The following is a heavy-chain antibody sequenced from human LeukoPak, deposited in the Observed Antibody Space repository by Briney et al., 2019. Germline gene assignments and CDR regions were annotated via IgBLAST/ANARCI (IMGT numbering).Heavy chain of an antibody. V-gene: IGHV1-2*02. CDR1: GYTFTGYY. CDR2: INPNSGGT. CDR3: ARDYGDYWFDY. J-gene: IGHJ4*02. D-gene: IGHD4-17*01. Sequence: ASVKVSCKASGYTFTGYYMHWVRQAPGKGLEWIGCINPNSGGTNYAQKFQGSVTMTRDTSISTAYMELTRLRSDDTAVYYCARDYGDYWFDYWGQGTLVTVSS.